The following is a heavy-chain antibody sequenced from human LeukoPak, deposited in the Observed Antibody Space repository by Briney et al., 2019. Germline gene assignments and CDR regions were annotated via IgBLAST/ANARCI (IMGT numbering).Heavy chain of an antibody. CDR3: AREWCSGGSCFIDY. D-gene: IGHD2-15*01. CDR2: IYYSGST. J-gene: IGHJ4*02. Sequence: SETLSLTCTVSGGSISGYYWSWIQQSPEKGLEWIGYIYYSGSTNYNPSLKSRVTISVDTSKNQFSLKLSSVTAADTAVYYCAREWCSGGSCFIDYWGQGTLVTVSS. V-gene: IGHV4-59*01. CDR1: GGSISGYY.